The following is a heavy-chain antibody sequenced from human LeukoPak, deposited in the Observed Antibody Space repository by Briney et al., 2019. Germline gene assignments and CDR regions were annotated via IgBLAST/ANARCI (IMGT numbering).Heavy chain of an antibody. J-gene: IGHJ4*02. V-gene: IGHV5-10-1*01. Sequence: GESPKISWKGSGYSFNSYWIRWERQMPGPGLEPMGRIDPSDSYTNYSPSFQGHVTIAADKSISTAYLQWSSLKASDAAMYYCARLPPGGLASDYWGQGTLVTVSS. CDR3: ARLPPGGLASDY. D-gene: IGHD3-10*01. CDR1: GYSFNSYW. CDR2: IDPSDSYT.